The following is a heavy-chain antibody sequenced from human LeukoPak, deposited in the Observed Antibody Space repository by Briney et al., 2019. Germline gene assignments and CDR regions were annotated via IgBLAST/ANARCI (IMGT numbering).Heavy chain of an antibody. J-gene: IGHJ4*02. CDR2: INPNSGGT. CDR1: GYSFPGYY. Sequence: EASVTVSCKASGYSFPGYYMHWVRQAPGQGLEWMGWINPNSGGTHYAQKFQDRVTMTRDTYISTAYMDLSRLPSSDTAVYECARTIVRGAYMDSFDYWGQGTLVTVSS. CDR3: ARTIVRGAYMDSFDY. V-gene: IGHV1-2*02. D-gene: IGHD3-10*01.